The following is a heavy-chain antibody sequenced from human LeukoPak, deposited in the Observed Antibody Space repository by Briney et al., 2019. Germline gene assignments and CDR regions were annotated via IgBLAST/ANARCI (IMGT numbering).Heavy chain of an antibody. CDR2: INRSGST. CDR3: AIGWYYYDSSGYTL. D-gene: IGHD3-22*01. Sequence: KSSETLSLTCAVYGWSVSGYYWSWIRQPPGKGLEWIGEINRSGSTNYNPSLKSRVTTTVNTSKNQFSLNLSSVTAADTAVYYCAIGWYYYDSSGYTLWGKETLVTVSS. CDR1: GWSVSGYY. J-gene: IGHJ4*02. V-gene: IGHV4-34*01.